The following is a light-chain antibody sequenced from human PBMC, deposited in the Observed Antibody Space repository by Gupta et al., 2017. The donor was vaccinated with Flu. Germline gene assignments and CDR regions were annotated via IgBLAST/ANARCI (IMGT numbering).Light chain of an antibody. Sequence: EIVMTQSPATLSVSPGERATLSCRASQSVSRYLAWYQHKPGQAPRLLIYGASTRATGIPARFSGSGSGTEFTLTISSLQSEDFAVYYCQHYNGGPPAYSFGQGTKLEIK. J-gene: IGKJ2*03. CDR2: GAS. CDR1: QSVSRY. CDR3: QHYNGGPPAYS. V-gene: IGKV3-15*01.